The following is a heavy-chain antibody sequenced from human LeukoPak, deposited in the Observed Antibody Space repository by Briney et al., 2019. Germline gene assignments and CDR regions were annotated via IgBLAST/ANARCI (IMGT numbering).Heavy chain of an antibody. Sequence: SVKVSCKASGGTFSSYAISWVRQAPGQGPEWMGRIIPIFGTANYAQKFQGRVTITTDESTSTAYMELSSLRSEDTAVYYCARDYGSGSYYGFDYWGQGTLVTVSS. J-gene: IGHJ4*02. CDR3: ARDYGSGSYYGFDY. D-gene: IGHD3-10*01. CDR1: GGTFSSYA. V-gene: IGHV1-69*05. CDR2: IIPIFGTA.